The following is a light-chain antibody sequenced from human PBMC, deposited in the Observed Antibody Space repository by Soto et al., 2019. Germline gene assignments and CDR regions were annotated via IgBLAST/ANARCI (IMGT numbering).Light chain of an antibody. Sequence: EIELTQSPATLSFSPGERATLSCRASQSVSSYLAWYQQKPGQAPRLLIYDASNRATGIPARFSGSGSGTDFTLTISSLEPEDFAVYYCQQRSNWPPITFGQGTRLEI. V-gene: IGKV3-11*01. CDR3: QQRSNWPPIT. CDR1: QSVSSY. CDR2: DAS. J-gene: IGKJ5*01.